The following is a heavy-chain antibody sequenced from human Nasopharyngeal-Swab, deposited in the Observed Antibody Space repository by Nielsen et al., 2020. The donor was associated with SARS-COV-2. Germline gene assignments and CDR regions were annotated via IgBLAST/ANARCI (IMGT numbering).Heavy chain of an antibody. J-gene: IGHJ4*02. Sequence: GESLKILFDALGFPLCRLCMHRVPPAPGKGLVWVSRIDTDGSSTIYADSVKGRFTISRDNAQNTLYLQMNSLTAEDAAVYYCARGVGPQPLPSYFYYRGQGTLVTFSS. D-gene: IGHD2-15*01. CDR2: IDTDGSST. CDR1: GFPLCRLC. V-gene: IGHV3-74*01. CDR3: ARGVGPQPLPSYFYY.